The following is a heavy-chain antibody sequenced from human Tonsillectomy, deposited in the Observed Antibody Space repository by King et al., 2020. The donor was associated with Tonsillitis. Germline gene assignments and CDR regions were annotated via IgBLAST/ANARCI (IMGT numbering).Heavy chain of an antibody. CDR2: IYTSGST. CDR3: ARDRFPYYYDISGYEP. J-gene: IGHJ4*02. Sequence: VQLQESGPGLVKPSETLSLTCTVSGGSISSYYWSWIRQPAGKGLEWIGRIYTSGSTNYNPSLKRRVTMSVDTSKNQFSLKLSSLTAADTAVYYCARDRFPYYYDISGYEPWGQGTLVTVSS. D-gene: IGHD3-22*01. CDR1: GGSISSYY. V-gene: IGHV4-4*07.